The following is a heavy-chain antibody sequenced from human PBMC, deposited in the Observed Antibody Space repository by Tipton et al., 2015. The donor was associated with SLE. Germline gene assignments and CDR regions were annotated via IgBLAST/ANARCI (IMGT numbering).Heavy chain of an antibody. CDR3: ARDEYRYDGTGYHLLCHFDY. D-gene: IGHD3-22*01. Sequence: LRLSCTVSGGSISISSYYWSWIRQSPGKGLEWIGYISYSGSTNYNSSLKSRVTISLDTSKNQFSLKLSSVTAADTAVYYCARDEYRYDGTGYHLLCHFDYWGQGTLVTVSS. CDR2: ISYSGST. J-gene: IGHJ4*02. CDR1: GGSISISSYY. V-gene: IGHV4-31*02.